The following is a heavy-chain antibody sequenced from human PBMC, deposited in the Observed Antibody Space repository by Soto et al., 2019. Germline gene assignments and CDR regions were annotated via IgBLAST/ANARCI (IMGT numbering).Heavy chain of an antibody. J-gene: IGHJ5*02. CDR2: IYYSGST. D-gene: IGHD6-19*01. CDR1: GGSISSYY. V-gene: IGHV4-59*01. CDR3: ARGISSSGWPYNWFDP. Sequence: QVQLQESGPGLVKPSETLSLTCTVSGGSISSYYWSWIRQPPGKGLEWIVYIYYSGSTNYNPSLKSRVTISVDTSKNQFSLKLSSVTAADTAVYYCARGISSSGWPYNWFDPWGQGTLVTVSS.